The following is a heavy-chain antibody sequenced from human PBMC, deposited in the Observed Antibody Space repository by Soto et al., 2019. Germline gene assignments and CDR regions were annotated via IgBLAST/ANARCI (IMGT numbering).Heavy chain of an antibody. CDR2: TYYRSKWYN. J-gene: IGHJ5*02. CDR1: GDSVSSNSAA. V-gene: IGHV6-1*01. Sequence: SQTLSLTCAISGDSVSSNSAAWNWIRQSPSKGLEWLGRTYYRSKWYNDYAVSVKSRITINPDTSKNQFSLQLNSVTPEDTAVYYCARDEFEYSRSTATFGPWGQGTLVTVSS. CDR3: ARDEFEYSRSTATFGP. D-gene: IGHD6-6*01.